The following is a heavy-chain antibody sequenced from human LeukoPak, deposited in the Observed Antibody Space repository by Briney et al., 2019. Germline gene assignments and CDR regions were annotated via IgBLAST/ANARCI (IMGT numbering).Heavy chain of an antibody. V-gene: IGHV3-48*02. CDR2: IGSRGSTV. CDR3: ARDTLVYADSPDAFDI. Sequence: GGSLRLSCTASGFTFSDYWMNWVRQVPGKGLEWVSYIGSRGSTVYYADSVKGRFTISRDNAKNSLYLQMNSLRDEDTAVYYCARDTLVYADSPDAFDIWGQGTMVTVSS. CDR1: GFTFSDYW. D-gene: IGHD4-17*01. J-gene: IGHJ3*02.